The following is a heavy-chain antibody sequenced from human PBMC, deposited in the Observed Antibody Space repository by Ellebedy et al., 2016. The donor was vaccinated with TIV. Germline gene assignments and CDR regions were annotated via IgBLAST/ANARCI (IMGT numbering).Heavy chain of an antibody. V-gene: IGHV3-11*01. CDR2: ISSSGSTI. D-gene: IGHD2-2*02. J-gene: IGHJ3*02. CDR3: ARGGGRYCSSTSCYTVPSDAFDI. CDR1: GFTFSDYY. Sequence: GESLKISXAASGFTFSDYYMSWIRQAPGKGLEWVSYISSSGSTIYYADSVKGRFTISRDNAKNSLYLQMNSLRAEDTAVYYCARGGGRYCSSTSCYTVPSDAFDIWGQGTMVTVSS.